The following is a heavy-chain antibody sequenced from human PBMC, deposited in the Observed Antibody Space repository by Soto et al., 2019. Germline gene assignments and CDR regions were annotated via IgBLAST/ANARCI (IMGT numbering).Heavy chain of an antibody. CDR2: INTYGNT. Sequence: QVQLQESGPGLERPWETLSLTCTVSGGSISSYRWSWIRQPAGKGLEWIGRINTYGNTHYNPSLKSRVTVSVDTSRSQFFLALRSVTSADTAVYYCGRESGETCDCDASWGQGTPVTVSS. D-gene: IGHD1-26*01. V-gene: IGHV4-4*07. CDR1: GGSISSYR. J-gene: IGHJ5*02. CDR3: GRESGETCDCDAS.